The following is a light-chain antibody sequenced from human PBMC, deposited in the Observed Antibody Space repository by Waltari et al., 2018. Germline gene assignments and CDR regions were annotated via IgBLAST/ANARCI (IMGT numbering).Light chain of an antibody. CDR1: STDVGAYNY. Sequence: QSALTQPGSVSGSPGQSVTISCTGTSTDVGAYNYVSWYQQHPGEAPKLLIYDVTKRPSGVSLPFSGSKSGNTASLTISGLQAEYEADYYCSSYTSTTTYVFGTGTRVTVL. CDR2: DVT. CDR3: SSYTSTTTYV. V-gene: IGLV2-14*01. J-gene: IGLJ1*01.